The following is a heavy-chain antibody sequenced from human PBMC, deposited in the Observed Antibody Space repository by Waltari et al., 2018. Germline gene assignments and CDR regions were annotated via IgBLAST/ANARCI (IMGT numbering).Heavy chain of an antibody. CDR3: ARVRRELYYYYYGMEV. J-gene: IGHJ6*02. V-gene: IGHV4-59*01. Sequence: QVQLQESGPGLVKPSETLSLTCTGPGGPISRYYWTWIRKPPGKGLEWIGYIYDSGSTNYNPSLKSRGTISVDTSKNQFSLKLSSVTAADTAVYYCARVRRELYYYYYGMEVWGQGTTVTVSS. CDR2: IYDSGST. D-gene: IGHD3-10*01. CDR1: GGPISRYY.